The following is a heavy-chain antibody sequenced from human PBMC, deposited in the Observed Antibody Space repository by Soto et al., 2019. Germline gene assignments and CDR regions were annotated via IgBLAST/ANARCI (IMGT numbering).Heavy chain of an antibody. CDR2: INPSGGST. D-gene: IGHD3-22*01. CDR3: ARDTYYYDRSGHYRLRCFDP. J-gene: IGHJ5*02. Sequence: QVQLVQSGAEVKKPGASVKVSCKASGYTFTSYYMHWVRQAPGQGLEWMGIINPSGGSTSYAQNFQFRFIMIRDTFTSTVHMDLCTLSPQVTAVYHTARDTYYYDRSGHYRLRCFDPWGQGTLVTVSS. CDR1: GYTFTSYY. V-gene: IGHV1-46*03.